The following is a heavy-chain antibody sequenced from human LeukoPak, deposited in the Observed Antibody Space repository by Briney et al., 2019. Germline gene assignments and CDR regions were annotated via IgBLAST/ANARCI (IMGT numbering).Heavy chain of an antibody. Sequence: ASVKVSCKASGYTFSGYYIHWVRQAPGQGLEWMGWINPNSGGTNYAQKFQGRVTMTRDTSISTAYMELSRLRSDDTAVYYCARDLGEVGYDSSGYLAPDWGQGTLVTVSS. CDR1: GYTFSGYY. CDR3: ARDLGEVGYDSSGYLAPD. J-gene: IGHJ4*02. CDR2: INPNSGGT. D-gene: IGHD3-22*01. V-gene: IGHV1-2*02.